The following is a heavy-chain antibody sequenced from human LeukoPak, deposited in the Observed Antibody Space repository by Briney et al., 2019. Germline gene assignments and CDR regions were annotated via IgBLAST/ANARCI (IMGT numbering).Heavy chain of an antibody. J-gene: IGHJ5*01. Sequence: ASVKVSCKASGYTFTGYYMHWVRQAPGQGLEWMGWINPNSGGTNYAQKFQGRVTMTRDTSISTAYMELSRPRSDDTAVYYCAIYVDTAMVIDSWGQGTLVTVSS. D-gene: IGHD5-18*01. V-gene: IGHV1-2*02. CDR1: GYTFTGYY. CDR3: AIYVDTAMVIDS. CDR2: INPNSGGT.